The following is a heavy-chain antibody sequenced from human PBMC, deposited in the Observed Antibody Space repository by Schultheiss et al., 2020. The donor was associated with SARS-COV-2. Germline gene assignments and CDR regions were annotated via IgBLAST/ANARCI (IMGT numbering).Heavy chain of an antibody. D-gene: IGHD3-10*01. Sequence: GGSLRLSCAASGFTFSSYGMHWVRQAPGKGLEWVAVIWYDGSNKYYADSVKGRFTISRDNSKNTLYLQMNSLRAEDTAVYYCARDWGITMVQGVIPNDYWGRGAL. CDR2: IWYDGSNK. J-gene: IGHJ4*02. CDR1: GFTFSSYG. CDR3: ARDWGITMVQGVIPNDY. V-gene: IGHV3-33*01.